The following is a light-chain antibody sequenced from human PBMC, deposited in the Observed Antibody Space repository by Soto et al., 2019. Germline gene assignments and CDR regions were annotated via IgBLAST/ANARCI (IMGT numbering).Light chain of an antibody. CDR2: RNN. J-gene: IGLJ3*02. CDR1: SSNIGSNY. V-gene: IGLV1-47*01. CDR3: AAWDDSLSVRV. Sequence: QSVLTQPPSASGTPGQRVTISCSGSSSNIGSNYVYWYQQLPGTAPKLLIYRNNQRPSGVPDRFSGSKSDTSASLAISGLRSEDEADYYCAAWDDSLSVRVFGGGTKLTVL.